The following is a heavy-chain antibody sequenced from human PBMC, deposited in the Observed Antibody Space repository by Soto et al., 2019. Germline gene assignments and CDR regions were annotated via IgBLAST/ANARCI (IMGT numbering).Heavy chain of an antibody. Sequence: QVQLVESGGGVVQPGRSLRLSCAASGFTFSSYGMHWVRQAPGKGLEWVAVISYDGSNKYYADSVKGRFTISRDNSKNTLYLQMNSPRAEDTAVYYCAKEGCSGGSCYSYYYYGMDVWVQGTTVTVSS. D-gene: IGHD2-15*01. CDR2: ISYDGSNK. V-gene: IGHV3-30*18. CDR1: GFTFSSYG. J-gene: IGHJ6*02. CDR3: AKEGCSGGSCYSYYYYGMDV.